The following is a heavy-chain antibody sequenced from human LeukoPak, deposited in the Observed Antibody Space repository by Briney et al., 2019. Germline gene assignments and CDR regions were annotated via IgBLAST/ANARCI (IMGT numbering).Heavy chain of an antibody. Sequence: GGSLRLSCAASGFTFNGYGMHWVRQAPGKGLEWVSAISGRDGSTYYADSVKGRLTISRDNSKNTLYLQMNSLRAEDTAVYYCARGVRVSFDIWGQGIMVTVSS. D-gene: IGHD6-13*01. J-gene: IGHJ3*02. CDR3: ARGVRVSFDI. CDR1: GFTFNGYG. CDR2: ISGRDGST. V-gene: IGHV3-23*01.